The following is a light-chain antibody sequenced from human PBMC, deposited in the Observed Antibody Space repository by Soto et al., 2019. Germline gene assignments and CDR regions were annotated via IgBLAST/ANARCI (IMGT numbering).Light chain of an antibody. CDR3: QHYGCPWT. J-gene: IGKJ1*01. Sequence: ILLTQSPASLSASVGDRVTITCRASQGISSYLAWYQQKPGKAPKLLIYAASTLQSGVPSRFSGSGSGTDFILTSSILSHEDFALYCRQHYGCPWTFGQGTKVDIK. CDR2: AAS. CDR1: QGISSY. V-gene: IGKV1-9*01.